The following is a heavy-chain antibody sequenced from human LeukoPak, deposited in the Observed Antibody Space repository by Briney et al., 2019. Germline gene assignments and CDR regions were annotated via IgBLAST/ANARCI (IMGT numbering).Heavy chain of an antibody. J-gene: IGHJ3*02. Sequence: SETLSLTCTVSAGSIRNYYWSWIRQPPGQGLEWIGYVYYSGSTDYNPSLQSRVTISVDIPKKHFSLKLTSVTAADTAVYYRARGPLGFCTTSGCSTDAFDIWGQGTMVTVSS. V-gene: IGHV4-59*01. CDR1: AGSIRNYY. D-gene: IGHD2-2*02. CDR3: ARGPLGFCTTSGCSTDAFDI. CDR2: VYYSGST.